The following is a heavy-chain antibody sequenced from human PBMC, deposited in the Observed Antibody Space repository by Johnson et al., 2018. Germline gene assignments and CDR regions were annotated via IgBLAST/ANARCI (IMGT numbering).Heavy chain of an antibody. J-gene: IGHJ3*01. V-gene: IGHV3-7*01. CDR3: ARDAGRRAFDL. Sequence: VRLVQSGGGLVQPGGSLRLSCEASEFPFNIYWMSWVRQTPEKGLEWVANINQDGREKYFVDSVKGRFSISSDNAKKSLDLQRDSLRAEDTAVYYSARDAGRRAFDLWGQGTIVTVSS. CDR1: EFPFNIYW. CDR2: INQDGREK.